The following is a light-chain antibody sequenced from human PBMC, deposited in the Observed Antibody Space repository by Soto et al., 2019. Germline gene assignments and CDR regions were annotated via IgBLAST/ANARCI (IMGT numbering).Light chain of an antibody. CDR3: SSYTTSSTDV. CDR1: SSDVGGYNY. CDR2: DVS. Sequence: QSALTQPASVSGSPGQSIAISCTGTSSDVGGYNYVSWYQQHPGKAPKLILCDVSNRPSGVSDRFSGSKSGNTASLTISGRQTEDEADYYCSSYTTSSTDVFGTGTKLTVL. J-gene: IGLJ1*01. V-gene: IGLV2-14*01.